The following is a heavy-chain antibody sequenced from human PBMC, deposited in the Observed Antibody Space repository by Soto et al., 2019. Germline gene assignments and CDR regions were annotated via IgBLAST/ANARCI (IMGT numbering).Heavy chain of an antibody. CDR1: GGSVSSGDYY. CDR2: IYYSGST. J-gene: IGHJ5*02. Sequence: SETLSLTCTVSGGSVSSGDYYWSWIRQPPGKGLEWIGYIYYSGSTNYNPSLKSRVSISLDMSKNQFSLRLTSVTAADTAVYYCARIPVDTYMINWFDPWGQGTLVTVPS. CDR3: ARIPVDTYMINWFDP. D-gene: IGHD5-18*01. V-gene: IGHV4-61*08.